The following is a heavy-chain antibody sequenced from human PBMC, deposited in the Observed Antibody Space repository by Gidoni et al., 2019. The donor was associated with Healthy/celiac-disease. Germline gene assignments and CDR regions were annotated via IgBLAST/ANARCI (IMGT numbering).Heavy chain of an antibody. CDR1: GYTFTGYY. Sequence: QVQLVQSGAEVKKPGASVKVSCKASGYTFTGYYMHWLRQAPGQGLEWMGWINPNSGGTNYAQKFQGWVTMTRDTSISTAYMELSRLRSDDTAVYYCARGQYDFWSGYYTVGYYYYYMDVWGKGTTVTVSS. CDR3: ARGQYDFWSGYYTVGYYYYYMDV. J-gene: IGHJ6*03. V-gene: IGHV1-2*04. CDR2: INPNSGGT. D-gene: IGHD3-3*01.